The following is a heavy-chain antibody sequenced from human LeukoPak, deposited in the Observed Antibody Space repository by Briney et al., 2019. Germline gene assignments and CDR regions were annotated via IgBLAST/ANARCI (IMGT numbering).Heavy chain of an antibody. V-gene: IGHV4-59*08. D-gene: IGHD1-1*01. Sequence: SETLSLTCSVSGGSMRSYYWSWIRQPPGKGLEWIGYIYSSGSTNYNPSLKSRVTVSVDTSKNQFSLKLSSVTAADTAVYYCAAFLLQQINVFDIWGQGTMVTVSS. CDR1: GGSMRSYY. J-gene: IGHJ3*02. CDR3: AAFLLQQINVFDI. CDR2: IYSSGST.